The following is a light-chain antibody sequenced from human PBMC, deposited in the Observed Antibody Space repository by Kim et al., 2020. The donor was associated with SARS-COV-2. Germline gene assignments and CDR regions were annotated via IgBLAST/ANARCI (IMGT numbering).Light chain of an antibody. V-gene: IGKV1-27*01. Sequence: ASVGDRVTITCRASQEIRNYLAWFQLKPGKAPKLLIYAASALQPGVPSRFSGSGSGTDFTLTVTSLQPEDVATYYCQKCDSAPWTFGQGTKVDIK. J-gene: IGKJ1*01. CDR2: AAS. CDR1: QEIRNY. CDR3: QKCDSAPWT.